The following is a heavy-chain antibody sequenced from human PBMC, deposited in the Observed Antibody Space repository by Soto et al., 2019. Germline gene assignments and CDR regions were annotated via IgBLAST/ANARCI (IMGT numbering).Heavy chain of an antibody. CDR1: GGTFSSYA. V-gene: IGHV1-69*13. J-gene: IGHJ5*02. CDR2: IIPIFGTA. CDR3: ARDPGRWRLTPQLGIGVWFDP. Sequence: SVKVSCKASGGTFSSYAISWVRQAPGQGLEWMGGIIPIFGTANYAQKFQGRATITADESTSTAYMELSSLRSEDTAVYYCARDPGRWRLTPQLGIGVWFDPWGQGTLVTVSS. D-gene: IGHD7-27*01.